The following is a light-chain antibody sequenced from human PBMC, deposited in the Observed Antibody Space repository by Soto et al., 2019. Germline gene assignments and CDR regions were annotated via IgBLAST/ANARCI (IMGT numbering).Light chain of an antibody. CDR1: QSVSSY. CDR2: DAS. CDR3: QQRSNWPHT. V-gene: IGKV3-11*01. Sequence: EIVLTQSPGTLSLSPGERTTLSCRASQSVSSYLAWYQQKPGQAPRLLIYDASNRATGIPARFSGSGSGTDFTLTISSLEPEDFAVYYCQQRSNWPHTFGQGTKVDIK. J-gene: IGKJ1*01.